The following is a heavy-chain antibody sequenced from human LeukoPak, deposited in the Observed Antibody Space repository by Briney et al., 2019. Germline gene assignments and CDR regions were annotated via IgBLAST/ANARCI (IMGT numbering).Heavy chain of an antibody. Sequence: SETLSLTCTVSGGSISSHYWSWIRQPPGKGLEWIGYSYYSGSTNYNPSLKSRVTISVDTSKNQFSLKLSSVTAADTAVYYCARVAAAISRRGYYYYYYMDVWGKGTTVTVSS. J-gene: IGHJ6*03. D-gene: IGHD2-2*02. CDR2: SYYSGST. CDR1: GGSISSHY. V-gene: IGHV4-59*11. CDR3: ARVAAAISRRGYYYYYYMDV.